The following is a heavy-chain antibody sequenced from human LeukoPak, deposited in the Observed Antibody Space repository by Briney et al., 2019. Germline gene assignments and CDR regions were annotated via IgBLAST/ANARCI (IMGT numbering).Heavy chain of an antibody. CDR1: GYTFTSYG. J-gene: IGHJ4*02. CDR3: AREYSSGWSFDY. CDR2: ISAYNGNT. V-gene: IGHV1-18*01. D-gene: IGHD6-19*01. Sequence: ASVKVSCKASGYTFTSYGISWVRQAPGQGLEWMGWISAYNGNTNYAQKLQGRVTMTTDTSASTAYMELRSLRSDDTAVYYCAREYSSGWSFDYWGQGTLVTVSS.